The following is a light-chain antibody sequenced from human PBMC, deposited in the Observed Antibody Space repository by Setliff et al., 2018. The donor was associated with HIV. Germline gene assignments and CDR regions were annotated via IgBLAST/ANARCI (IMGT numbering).Light chain of an antibody. CDR3: QQSYFTPLT. CDR1: QNIYTY. V-gene: IGKV1-39*01. J-gene: IGKJ4*01. Sequence: DIQMTQSPSSLSASVGDRVSITCRASQNIYTYLNWYQQKPGKTPRLLIFATSSLQSGVPSRFGGRGSGTDFTLTISNLQPEDFAAYYCQQSYFTPLTFGGGTKVDIK. CDR2: ATS.